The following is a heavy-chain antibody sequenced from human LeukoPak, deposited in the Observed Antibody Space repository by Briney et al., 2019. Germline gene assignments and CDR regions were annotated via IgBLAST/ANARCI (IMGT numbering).Heavy chain of an antibody. CDR3: ARGYGLRFTPNAFDI. V-gene: IGHV1-2*02. D-gene: IGHD3-3*01. CDR2: INPNSGGT. J-gene: IGHJ3*02. Sequence: ASVKLSCKASGYTFTDYYMHWVRQSPGHGLEWLGWINPNSGGTNYAQKFQGRVTMTRDTSISAAYMELSRLKSDDTAVYYCARGYGLRFTPNAFDIWGQGTMVTVSS. CDR1: GYTFTDYY.